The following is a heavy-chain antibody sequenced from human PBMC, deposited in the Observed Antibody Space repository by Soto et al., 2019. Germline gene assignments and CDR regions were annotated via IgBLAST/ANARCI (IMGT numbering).Heavy chain of an antibody. J-gene: IGHJ4*02. Sequence: SSVKVSCKASGGTFSSYRFNWVRQARGQGLEWLGGIVPIYRTADYAQKFQGRVTITADESTRTVYMELSSLKSQDTALYYCARDSGAKLSSSWGQGTLVTVSS. CDR3: ARDSGAKLSSS. CDR2: IVPIYRTA. CDR1: GGTFSSYR. D-gene: IGHD6-13*01. V-gene: IGHV1-69*13.